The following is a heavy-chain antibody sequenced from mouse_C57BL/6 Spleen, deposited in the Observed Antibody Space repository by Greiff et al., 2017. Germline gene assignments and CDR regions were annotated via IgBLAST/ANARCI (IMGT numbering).Heavy chain of an antibody. J-gene: IGHJ3*01. CDR1: GYTFTSYG. Sequence: QVQLQQSGAELARPGASVKLSCKASGYTFTSYGISWVKQRTGQGLEWIGEIYPRSGNTYYNEKFKGKATLTADKSSSTAYMELRSLTSEDSAVYFCAREGVYGSSPAWFAYWGQGTLVTVSA. D-gene: IGHD1-1*01. CDR3: AREGVYGSSPAWFAY. CDR2: IYPRSGNT. V-gene: IGHV1-81*01.